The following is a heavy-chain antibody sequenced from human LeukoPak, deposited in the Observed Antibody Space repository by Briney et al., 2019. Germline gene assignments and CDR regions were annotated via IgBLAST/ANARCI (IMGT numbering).Heavy chain of an antibody. D-gene: IGHD2-2*01. CDR3: AKDSGYCASTTCRLAN. J-gene: IGHJ4*02. V-gene: IGHV3-23*01. Sequence: GGSMRLSCAASGFTFSTYAMSWVRQAPGKGLEWVSAIIDGGASTYYADSVKGRFTISRDNSRNTLYLQMDSLRVEHTAIYYCAKDSGYCASTTCRLANWGQGTLVTVSS. CDR1: GFTFSTYA. CDR2: IIDGGAST.